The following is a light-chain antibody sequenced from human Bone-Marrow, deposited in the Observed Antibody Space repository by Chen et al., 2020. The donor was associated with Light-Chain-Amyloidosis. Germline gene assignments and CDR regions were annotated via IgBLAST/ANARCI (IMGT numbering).Light chain of an antibody. J-gene: IGLJ2*01. CDR1: DLPTKY. CDR3: QSADSSGTYEVI. V-gene: IGLV3-25*03. Sequence: SYELTQPPSVSVSPGQTARITCSGDDLPTKYAYWYQQKPGQAPVLVIHRDTERPSGISVRFSGYSSGTKATLTISGVQAEDEADYHCQSADSSGTYEVIFGGGTKLTVL. CDR2: RDT.